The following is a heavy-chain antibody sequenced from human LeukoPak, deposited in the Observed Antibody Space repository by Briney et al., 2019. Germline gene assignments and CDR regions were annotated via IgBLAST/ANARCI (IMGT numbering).Heavy chain of an antibody. V-gene: IGHV3-23*01. J-gene: IGHJ4*02. CDR1: GFTFSTYA. D-gene: IGHD5-12*01. Sequence: GGSLRLSCAASGFTFSTYAMSWVRQAPGKGLEWVSAISGSGGSTYYADSVKGRFTISRDNSKNTLYLQMNSLRAEDTAVYCCAKDLSPYSGYDPFDYWGQGTLATVSS. CDR2: ISGSGGST. CDR3: AKDLSPYSGYDPFDY.